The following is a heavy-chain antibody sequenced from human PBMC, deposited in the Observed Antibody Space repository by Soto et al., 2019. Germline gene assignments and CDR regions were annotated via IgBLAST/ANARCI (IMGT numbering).Heavy chain of an antibody. CDR2: ISGSGGST. V-gene: IGHV3-23*01. D-gene: IGHD5-18*01. J-gene: IGHJ4*02. CDR1: GFTFSSYA. CDR3: AKVNTAMIGGDCYDY. Sequence: GGSLRLSCAASGFTFSSYAMSWVRQAPGKGLEWVSAISGSGGSTYYADSVKGRFTISRDNSKNTRYLQMNSLRAEDTAVYYCAKVNTAMIGGDCYDYWGQGTLVTVSS.